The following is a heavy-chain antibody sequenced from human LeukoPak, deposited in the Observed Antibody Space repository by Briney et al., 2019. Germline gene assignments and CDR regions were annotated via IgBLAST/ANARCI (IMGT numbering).Heavy chain of an antibody. CDR1: RFSFSTYP. CDR2: ISASGDVT. V-gene: IGHV3-23*01. J-gene: IGHJ3*02. D-gene: IGHD1-26*01. Sequence: GGSLRLSCEASRFSFSTYPMGWVRRAPGKGLEWVSGISASGDVTFHADPLKGRFTISRDNSKNTLYLQMNSLRAEDTAVYYCAKGNVGATVTDAFDIWGQGTMVTVSS. CDR3: AKGNVGATVTDAFDI.